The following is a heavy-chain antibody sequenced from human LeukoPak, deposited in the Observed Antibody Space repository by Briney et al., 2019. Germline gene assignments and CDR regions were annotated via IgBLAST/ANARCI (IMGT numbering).Heavy chain of an antibody. J-gene: IGHJ4*02. CDR1: GFTFSNGW. D-gene: IGHD3-22*01. Sequence: GGSLRLSCAVSGFTFSNGWMSWVRQAPGKGLEWVGRIKSKRDGGTTDYAAPVNGRFTISRDDSKNTLYLQMNSLKTEDTAVYYCTTEYYYDSSGLFDYWGQGTLVTASS. CDR2: IKSKRDGGTT. CDR3: TTEYYYDSSGLFDY. V-gene: IGHV3-15*01.